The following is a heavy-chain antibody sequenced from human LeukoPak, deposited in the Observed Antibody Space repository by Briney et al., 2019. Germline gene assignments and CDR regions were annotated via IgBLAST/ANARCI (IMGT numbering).Heavy chain of an antibody. D-gene: IGHD6-19*01. CDR2: TYYRSRWYK. Sequence: SQTLSLTCAISGDSVSSSSAAWNWIRQSPSRGLEWLGRTYYRSRWYKDYAESVKSRMTINPDTSKNQFSLQLNSVSPEDTAVYYCARESEQWLVQGAFDYWGQGTLVTVSS. CDR1: GDSVSSSSAA. V-gene: IGHV6-1*01. J-gene: IGHJ4*02. CDR3: ARESEQWLVQGAFDY.